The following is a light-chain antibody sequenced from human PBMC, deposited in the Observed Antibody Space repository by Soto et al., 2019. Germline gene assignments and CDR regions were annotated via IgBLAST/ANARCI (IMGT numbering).Light chain of an antibody. J-gene: IGKJ1*01. CDR3: QQYNNWPGK. V-gene: IGKV3-15*01. CDR2: GAS. Sequence: EIVLTQSPGTLSVSPGERATLSCRASQSVSSKLAWYQQKPGQAPRLLFYGASTGATGIPARFSGSGSETEFTLSISSLQSEDFAVYYCQQYNNWPGKFGQGTNVEIK. CDR1: QSVSSK.